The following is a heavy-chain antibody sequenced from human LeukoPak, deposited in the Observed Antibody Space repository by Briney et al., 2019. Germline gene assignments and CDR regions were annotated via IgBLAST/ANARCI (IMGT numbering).Heavy chain of an antibody. V-gene: IGHV1-2*02. D-gene: IGHD3-3*01. Sequence: ASVKVSCKAFGYTFTGYYMHWVRQAPGQGLEWMGWINPNSGGTNYAQKFQGRVTITADKSTSTAYMELSSLRSEDTAVYYCAYYDFWSGITHDYYYYYYMDVWGKGTTVTVSS. J-gene: IGHJ6*03. CDR1: GYTFTGYY. CDR2: INPNSGGT. CDR3: AYYDFWSGITHDYYYYYYMDV.